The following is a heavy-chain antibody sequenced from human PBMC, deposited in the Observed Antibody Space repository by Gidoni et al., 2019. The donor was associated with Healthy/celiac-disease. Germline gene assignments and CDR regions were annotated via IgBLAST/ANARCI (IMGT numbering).Heavy chain of an antibody. D-gene: IGHD3-10*01. V-gene: IGHV3-33*01. J-gene: IGHJ6*02. Sequence: QVQLVESGGGVVQPGRSLRLSCAASGFTFSSYGRHWVRQAPGKGLGWVSVIWYDGSNKYYADSVKGRFTISRDNSKNTLYLQMNSLRAEDTAVYYCARDQLWFGELSHGMDVWGQGTTVTVSS. CDR2: IWYDGSNK. CDR3: ARDQLWFGELSHGMDV. CDR1: GFTFSSYG.